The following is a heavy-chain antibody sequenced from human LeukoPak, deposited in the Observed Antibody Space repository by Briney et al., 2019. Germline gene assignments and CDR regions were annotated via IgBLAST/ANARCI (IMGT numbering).Heavy chain of an antibody. CDR2: IYYSGST. J-gene: IGHJ6*02. D-gene: IGHD6-13*01. V-gene: IGHV4-59*12. CDR1: GGSISSYY. Sequence: PSETLSLTCTVSGGSISSYYWSWIRQPPGKGLEWIGYIYYSGSTNYNPSLKSRVTMSVDTSKNQFSLKLSSVTAADAAVYYCARDAYSSSWYNQQPREKYYYYYYGMDVWGQGTTVTVSS. CDR3: ARDAYSSSWYNQQPREKYYYYYYGMDV.